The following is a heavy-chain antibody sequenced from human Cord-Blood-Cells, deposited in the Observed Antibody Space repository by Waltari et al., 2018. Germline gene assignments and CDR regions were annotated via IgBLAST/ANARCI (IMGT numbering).Heavy chain of an antibody. V-gene: IGHV3-74*01. CDR3: ARGRPHYYYYDYMDV. CDR2: SNGERSSV. Sequence: VQLVESGGGLFQPGGSLRLACEASGFTSSSYRRQWVRQAPGTGKVMVGSSGSNGERSSVGDANSLEGLVPCCKDSAMDTLYRHMHMLRAEDTAVYDCARGRPHYYYYDYMDVWGKGAAVTGS. CDR1: GFTSSSYR. J-gene: IGHJ6*03.